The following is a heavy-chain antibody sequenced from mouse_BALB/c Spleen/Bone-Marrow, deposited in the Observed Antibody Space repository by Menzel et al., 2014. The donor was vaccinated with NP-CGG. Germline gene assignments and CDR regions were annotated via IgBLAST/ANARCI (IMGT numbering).Heavy chain of an antibody. Sequence: EVMLVESGGGLVKPGGSLKLSCAASGFTFSSYTMSWVRQTPEKRLEWVATITSGGGYTYYPDSVKGRFTISRDNAKSTLYLQMSSLKSEDPAMSYCTRDLYDGDSYYAMDYWGQGTSVTVAA. V-gene: IGHV5-6-4*01. D-gene: IGHD2-3*01. CDR3: TRDLYDGDSYYAMDY. J-gene: IGHJ4*01. CDR2: ITSGGGYT. CDR1: GFTFSSYT.